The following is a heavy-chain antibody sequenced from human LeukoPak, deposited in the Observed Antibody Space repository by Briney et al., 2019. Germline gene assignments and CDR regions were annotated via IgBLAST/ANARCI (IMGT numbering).Heavy chain of an antibody. Sequence: GGSLRLSCAASGFTFSSYEMNWVRQAPGKGLEWVSYISSSGSTIYYADSVKGRFTISRDNAKNSLYLQMNSLRAEDTALYYCAREDGSSWPSWLAPSVSYYFDYWGQGTLVTVSS. V-gene: IGHV3-48*03. D-gene: IGHD6-13*01. J-gene: IGHJ4*02. CDR2: ISSSGSTI. CDR3: AREDGSSWPSWLAPSVSYYFDY. CDR1: GFTFSSYE.